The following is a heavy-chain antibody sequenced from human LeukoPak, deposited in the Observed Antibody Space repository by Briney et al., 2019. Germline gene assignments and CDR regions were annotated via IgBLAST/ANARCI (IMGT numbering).Heavy chain of an antibody. Sequence: QAGGSLRLSCAASGFTVSSNYMSWVRLAPGKGLEWVSVIKAGGGTTFYADSVKGRFTISRDNMKNTLFLQMNSLRVEGTAVYYCAKDSGSGVTMSIWGQWGQGTLVTVSS. CDR2: IKAGGGTT. V-gene: IGHV3-53*01. CDR3: AKDSGSGVTMSIWGQ. D-gene: IGHD3-22*01. CDR1: GFTVSSNY. J-gene: IGHJ4*02.